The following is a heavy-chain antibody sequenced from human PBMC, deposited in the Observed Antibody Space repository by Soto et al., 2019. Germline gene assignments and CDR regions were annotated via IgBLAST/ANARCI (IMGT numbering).Heavy chain of an antibody. V-gene: IGHV3-30*18. CDR1: GFTFGSSG. Sequence: QVQLVESGGGVVQPGRSLRLSCAASGFTFGSSGMHWVRQAPGKGLEWLAFLRYDGSSEYNSDSVKGRFTISRDNSKNTLYLQMNSLTTEDTAVYYCAKDGPATVSWGQGTLVTVSS. D-gene: IGHD2-2*01. J-gene: IGHJ5*02. CDR2: LRYDGSSE. CDR3: AKDGPATVS.